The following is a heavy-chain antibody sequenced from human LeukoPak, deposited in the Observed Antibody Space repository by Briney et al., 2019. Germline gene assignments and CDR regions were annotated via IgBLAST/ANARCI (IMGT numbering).Heavy chain of an antibody. D-gene: IGHD3-3*01. J-gene: IGHJ5*02. CDR3: ARLNGSGTRKGTNWFDP. Sequence: GGSLRLSCAASGFTVSSNYMSWVRQAPGKGLEWVSVIYSGGSTYYADSVKGRFTISRDNSKNTLYLQMNSLRAEDTAVYYCARLNGSGTRKGTNWFDPWGQGTLVTVSS. CDR1: GFTVSSNY. CDR2: IYSGGST. V-gene: IGHV3-53*01.